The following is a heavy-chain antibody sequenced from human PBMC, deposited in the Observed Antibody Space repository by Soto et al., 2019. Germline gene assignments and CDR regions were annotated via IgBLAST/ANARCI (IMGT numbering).Heavy chain of an antibody. J-gene: IGHJ5*02. V-gene: IGHV4-39*01. D-gene: IGHD3-3*01. Sequence: SETLSLPCTVSGGSVSSNSYSWGWVRQSPGKGLEWIGTIYSNDNTHYNPSLLSRVTISPDTSKNEFYLRLSSVTAADTAVYYCGRGITRVFRSGFSNRWFDLWGHGTLLTLSS. CDR3: GRGITRVFRSGFSNRWFDL. CDR2: IYSNDNT. CDR1: GGSVSSNSYS.